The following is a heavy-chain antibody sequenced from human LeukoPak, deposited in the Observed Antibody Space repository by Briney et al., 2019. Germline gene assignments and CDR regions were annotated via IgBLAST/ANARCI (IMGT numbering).Heavy chain of an antibody. CDR3: ARDGYCGGDCYSNYFDY. Sequence: GGSLRLSCAASGFTFGTYAMHWVRQAPGKGLEWVAVISYDGSNKYYADSVKGRFTISRDNSKNTPYLQMNSLRAEDTAVYYCARDGYCGGDCYSNYFDYWGQGTLVTVSS. CDR2: ISYDGSNK. V-gene: IGHV3-30-3*01. J-gene: IGHJ4*02. CDR1: GFTFGTYA. D-gene: IGHD2-21*02.